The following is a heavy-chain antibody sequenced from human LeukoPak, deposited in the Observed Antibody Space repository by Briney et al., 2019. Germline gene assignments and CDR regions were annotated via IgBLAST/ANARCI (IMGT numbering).Heavy chain of an antibody. D-gene: IGHD3-22*01. CDR3: AREGKCFDSSGYYHRPNDY. V-gene: IGHV3-21*01. J-gene: IGHJ4*02. Sequence: GGSLRLSCAASGFTFSSYSMNWVRQAPGKGLEWVSSISTSSSYIYSADSVKGRFTISRDNAKNSLYLQMNSLRAEDTAVYYCAREGKCFDSSGYYHRPNDYWGQGILVTVSS. CDR1: GFTFSSYS. CDR2: ISTSSSYI.